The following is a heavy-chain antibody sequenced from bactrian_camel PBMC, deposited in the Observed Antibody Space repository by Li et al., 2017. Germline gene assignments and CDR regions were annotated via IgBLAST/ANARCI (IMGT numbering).Heavy chain of an antibody. Sequence: HVQLVESGGGSVQAGGSLRLSCAQYGGSFSMAWFRQAPGKGREGVAAHGTDGSTMYDDSVKGRFTISSNYAKNMLYLRMNNLIPEDTAMYYCAADSAPTMGWVRDPRYWGQGTQVTVS. D-gene: IGHD5*01. CDR1: GGSFS. CDR2: HGTDGST. V-gene: IGHV3S55*01. CDR3: AADSAPTMGWVRDPRY. J-gene: IGHJ4*01.